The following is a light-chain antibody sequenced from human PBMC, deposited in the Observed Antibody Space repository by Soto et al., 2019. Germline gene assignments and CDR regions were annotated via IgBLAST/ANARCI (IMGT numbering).Light chain of an antibody. CDR1: SSDGGDYNY. V-gene: IGLV2-11*01. CDR2: DVN. J-gene: IGLJ1*01. Sequence: QSVLTQPRSVSGFPGQSVTISCTGISSDGGDYNYISWYQQHPGKAPKLTIYDVNKRPSGVPDRFSGSKSGNTASLTISGLQADDEADYCCCSCAAGYTPDYVFGVGTKVTVL. CDR3: CSCAAGYTPDYV.